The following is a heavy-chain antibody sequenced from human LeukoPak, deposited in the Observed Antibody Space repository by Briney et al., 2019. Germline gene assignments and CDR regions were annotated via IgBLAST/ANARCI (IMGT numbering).Heavy chain of an antibody. V-gene: IGHV1-69*05. CDR2: IIPIFGTA. Sequence: ASVKVSCKASGGTFSSYAISWVRQAPGQGLEWMGGIIPIFGTANYAQKFQGRVTMTTDTSTSTAYMELRSLRSDDTAVYYCARGSVAVAGSWFDPWGQGTLVTVSS. J-gene: IGHJ5*02. CDR1: GGTFSSYA. CDR3: ARGSVAVAGSWFDP. D-gene: IGHD6-19*01.